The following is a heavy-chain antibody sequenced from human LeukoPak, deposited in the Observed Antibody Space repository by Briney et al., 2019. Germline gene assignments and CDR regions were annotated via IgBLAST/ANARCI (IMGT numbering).Heavy chain of an antibody. CDR1: GFTFSSYA. CDR3: AKDLRMTMIVVVITPDY. Sequence: GGSLRLSCAAYGFTFSSYALSWVRPAPGQGLAWVSAISGSGGSTYYADSVKARFPISRDNSKNTLYLQMNSLRAEDTAVYYCAKDLRMTMIVVVITPDYWGQGTLVTVSS. V-gene: IGHV3-23*01. CDR2: ISGSGGST. J-gene: IGHJ4*02. D-gene: IGHD3-22*01.